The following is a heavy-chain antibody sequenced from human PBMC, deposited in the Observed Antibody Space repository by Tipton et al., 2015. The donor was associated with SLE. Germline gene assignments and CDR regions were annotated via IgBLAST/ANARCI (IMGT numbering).Heavy chain of an antibody. V-gene: IGHV6-1*01. Sequence: GLVKPSQTLSLTCAISGDSVSSNSAAWNWIRQSPSRGLEWLGRTYYRSKWYNDYAVSVKSRITINPDTSKNQFSLRLTSVTAADTAVYYCARAIPAYTTGWYYYFDHWGQGTLVTVSS. D-gene: IGHD6-19*01. J-gene: IGHJ4*02. CDR2: TYYRSKWYN. CDR3: ARAIPAYTTGWYYYFDH. CDR1: GDSVSSNSAA.